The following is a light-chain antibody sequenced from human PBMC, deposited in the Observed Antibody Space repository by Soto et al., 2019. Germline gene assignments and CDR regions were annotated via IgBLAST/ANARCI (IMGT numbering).Light chain of an antibody. CDR2: GAF. V-gene: IGKV3-20*01. CDR1: QSITGTY. J-gene: IGKJ5*01. Sequence: EIVLTQSRDTLSLSPGERATLSCRASQSITGTYLAWYQQRPGQAPRLLIYGAFTRATGIPDRFSGSGSGTDFTLTITRVEPEDFAVYYCQQYGGSPPITFGQGTRL. CDR3: QQYGGSPPIT.